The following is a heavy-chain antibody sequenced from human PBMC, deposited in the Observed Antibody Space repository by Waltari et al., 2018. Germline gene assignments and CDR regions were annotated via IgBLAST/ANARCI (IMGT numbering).Heavy chain of an antibody. V-gene: IGHV3-53*01. CDR3: ARDFVGADYEDASDI. Sequence: EVQLVQSGGGLMQPGGSLRLSCAASGFTVSSNYMSWVRQAPGRGLEWVSVIYSGVDTYYADYGKGRFTISRDNSKNTVYLQMNSLRDEDTAVYYCARDFVGADYEDASDIWGQGTMVKVSS. CDR2: IYSGVDT. CDR1: GFTVSSNY. D-gene: IGHD1-26*01. J-gene: IGHJ3*02.